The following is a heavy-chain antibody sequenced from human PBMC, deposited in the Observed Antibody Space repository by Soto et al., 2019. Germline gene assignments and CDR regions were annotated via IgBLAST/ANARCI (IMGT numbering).Heavy chain of an antibody. J-gene: IGHJ4*02. CDR2: IYPGESDA. V-gene: IGHV5-51*01. D-gene: IGHD2-2*01. CDR3: ARFTCRRKSCNPQSSYYLDF. Sequence: GESLKISCEGSGYSFSTYWIAWVRQTPGIGLEWMGIIYPGESDARYSPSFQGQVTISADESISTAYLQWTSLKASDTAMYYCARFTCRRKSCNPQSSYYLDFWGQGTLVPVSS. CDR1: GYSFSTYW.